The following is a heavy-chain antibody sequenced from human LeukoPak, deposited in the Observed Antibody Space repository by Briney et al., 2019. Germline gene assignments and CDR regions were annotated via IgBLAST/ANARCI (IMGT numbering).Heavy chain of an antibody. V-gene: IGHV5-51*01. D-gene: IGHD3-22*01. CDR2: IYPPDSDT. CDR3: ARSSSYSPYYFDS. J-gene: IGHJ4*02. Sequence: GESLKISCKGSGYTFASYWIGWVRQKPGKGLEWMGIIYPPDSDTRYGRSFQGQVTISVDESITTAYLQWSSLKASDTAMYYCARSSSYSPYYFDSWGQGTLVTVSS. CDR1: GYTFASYW.